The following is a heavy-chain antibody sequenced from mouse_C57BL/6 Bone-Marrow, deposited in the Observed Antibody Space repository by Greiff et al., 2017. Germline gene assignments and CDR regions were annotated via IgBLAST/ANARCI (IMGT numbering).Heavy chain of an antibody. CDR1: GYTFTTEA. CDR2: FHPYNDDT. J-gene: IGHJ3*01. V-gene: IGHV1-47*01. D-gene: IGHD2-12*01. Sequence: GDERVKPGDLGKKVCKASGYTFTTEAREWMKQNHGKSLEWIGNFHPYNDDTKYNEQFKGKATFIVDKSYSTVYLELSRLTSDDPAVYYCARRGIRRGAWFAYWGQGTLVTVSA. CDR3: ARRGIRRGAWFAY.